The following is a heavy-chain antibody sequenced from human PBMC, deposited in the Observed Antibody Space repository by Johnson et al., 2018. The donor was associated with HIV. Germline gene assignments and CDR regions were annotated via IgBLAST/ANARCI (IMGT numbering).Heavy chain of an antibody. V-gene: IGHV3-11*04. CDR3: ARGGSDVFDI. CDR2: ITGSGTVV. J-gene: IGHJ3*02. CDR1: GFTFSDYY. D-gene: IGHD3-16*01. Sequence: QMQLVESGGGLVQPGGSLRLSCAAFGFTFSDYYMSWIRQAPGKGLEWVSYITGSGTVVYYADSVKGRFTISRDNAKNSLYLQMNSLRADDTAVYYCARGGSDVFDIWGRGTMVTVSS.